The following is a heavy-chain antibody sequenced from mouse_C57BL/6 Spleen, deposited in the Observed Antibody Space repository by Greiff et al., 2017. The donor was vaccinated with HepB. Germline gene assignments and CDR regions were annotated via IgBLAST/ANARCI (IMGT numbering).Heavy chain of an antibody. CDR1: GYAFSSSW. CDR2: IYPGDGDT. J-gene: IGHJ2*01. V-gene: IGHV1-82*01. CDR3: ARSEVTTVVAGDY. D-gene: IGHD1-1*01. Sequence: VQLQQSGPELVKPGASVKISCKASGYAFSSSWMNWVKQRPGKGLEWIGRIYPGDGDTNYNGKFKGKATLTADKSSSTAYMQLSSLTSEDSAVYFCARSEVTTVVAGDYWGKGTTLTVSS.